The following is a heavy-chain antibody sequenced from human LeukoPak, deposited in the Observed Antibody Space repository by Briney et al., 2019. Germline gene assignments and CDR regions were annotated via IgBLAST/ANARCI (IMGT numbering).Heavy chain of an antibody. CDR3: ARDDRGAFDI. CDR1: GFTFSSYA. CDR2: ISYDGSNK. Sequence: GGSLRLSCAASGFTFSSYAMHWVRQAPGKGLEWVAVISYDGSNKYYADSVKGRFTISRDNSKNTLYLQMNSLRAEDTAVYYCARDDRGAFDIWGQGTMVIVSS. V-gene: IGHV3-30-3*01. J-gene: IGHJ3*02.